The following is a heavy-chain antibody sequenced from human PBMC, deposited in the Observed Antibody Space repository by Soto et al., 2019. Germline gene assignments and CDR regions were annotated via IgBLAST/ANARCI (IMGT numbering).Heavy chain of an antibody. CDR1: GFTFIYAW. V-gene: IGHV3-15*01. J-gene: IGHJ4*02. Sequence: EVQVVETGGGLVKPGESLRLSCAASGFTFIYAWMTWVRQAPGKGLEWVGRIRSKTSGEIRDYAAPVKGRFTISRDDSTKTVYLQMNSLQTEDTAVYYCVIDISESGVGELDHWGQGTQVTVSS. D-gene: IGHD3-3*01. CDR2: IRSKTSGEIR. CDR3: VIDISESGVGELDH.